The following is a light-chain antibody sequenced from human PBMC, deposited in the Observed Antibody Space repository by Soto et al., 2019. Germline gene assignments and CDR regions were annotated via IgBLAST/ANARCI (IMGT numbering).Light chain of an antibody. CDR3: QQYNSYSPT. J-gene: IGKJ1*01. CDR1: QSISSW. CDR2: DDS. V-gene: IGKV1-5*01. Sequence: DIQMTQSPSTLSASVGARVTITCRASQSISSWLAWYKQKPGKAPKLLIYDDSSLESGVPSRFSGSGSGTEFALTISSLQPDDFATDYCQQYNSYSPTFGQGTKVEI.